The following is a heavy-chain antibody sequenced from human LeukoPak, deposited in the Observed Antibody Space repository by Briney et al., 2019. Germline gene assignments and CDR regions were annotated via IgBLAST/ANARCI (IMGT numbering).Heavy chain of an antibody. CDR1: GGTFSSYA. V-gene: IGHV1-69*01. Sequence: SVKVSCKASGGTFSSYAISWVRQAPGRGLEWMGGIIPIFGTANYAQKFQGRVTITADESTSTAYMELSSLRSEDTAVYYCARGDYYDSSGYYHHFDYWGQGTLVTVSS. CDR3: ARGDYYDSSGYYHHFDY. D-gene: IGHD3-22*01. CDR2: IIPIFGTA. J-gene: IGHJ4*02.